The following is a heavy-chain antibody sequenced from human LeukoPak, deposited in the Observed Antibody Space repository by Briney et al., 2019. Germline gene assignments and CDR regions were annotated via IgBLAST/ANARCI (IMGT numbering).Heavy chain of an antibody. CDR1: GYSFTSYW. J-gene: IGHJ4*02. CDR2: IDPSDSYT. D-gene: IGHD3-16*01. V-gene: IGHV5-10-1*01. Sequence: GESLRISCKGSGYSFTSYWSSWVRQMPGKGLEWMGRIDPSDSYTNYSPSFQGHVTISADKSISTAYLQWTRLKPSDTDMYYCARVSRVEGDMITFGAEIDYWGQGTLVTVSS. CDR3: ARVSRVEGDMITFGAEIDY.